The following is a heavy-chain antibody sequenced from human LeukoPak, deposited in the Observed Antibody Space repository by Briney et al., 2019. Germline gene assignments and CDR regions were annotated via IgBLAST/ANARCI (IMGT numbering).Heavy chain of an antibody. D-gene: IGHD4-17*01. J-gene: IGHJ4*02. CDR2: IIPIFGTA. Sequence: GASVKVSCKASGYTFTGYYMHWVRQAPGQGLEWMGRIIPIFGTANYAQKFQGRVTITTDESTSTAYMELSSLRSEDTAVYYCAKAYYGDYEHFGYWGQGTLVTVSS. CDR1: GYTFTGYY. V-gene: IGHV1-69*05. CDR3: AKAYYGDYEHFGY.